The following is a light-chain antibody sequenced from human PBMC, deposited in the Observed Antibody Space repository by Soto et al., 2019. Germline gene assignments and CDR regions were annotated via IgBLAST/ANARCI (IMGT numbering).Light chain of an antibody. CDR3: CSDAGSYSYV. Sequence: QSVLTQPRSVSGSPGQSVTISCTGTSSDVGGYNYVSWYQQHPGNAPNLMIYDVSKRPSGVPDRFSGSKSGNTASLTISGLQAEDADDYYCCSDAGSYSYVFGTGTKLTVL. V-gene: IGLV2-11*01. CDR2: DVS. J-gene: IGLJ1*01. CDR1: SSDVGGYNY.